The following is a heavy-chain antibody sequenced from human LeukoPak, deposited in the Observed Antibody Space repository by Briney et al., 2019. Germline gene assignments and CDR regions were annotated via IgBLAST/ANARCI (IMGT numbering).Heavy chain of an antibody. J-gene: IGHJ5*02. CDR1: GGTFSSYA. Sequence: SVKVSCKASGGTFSSYAISWVRQAPGQGLEWMGGIFPIFGTANYAQKFQGRVTITADESTSTAYMELSSLRSEDTAVYYCATTLIRHGYSSSWSWFDPWGQGTLVTVSS. V-gene: IGHV1-69*13. D-gene: IGHD6-13*01. CDR2: IFPIFGTA. CDR3: ATTLIRHGYSSSWSWFDP.